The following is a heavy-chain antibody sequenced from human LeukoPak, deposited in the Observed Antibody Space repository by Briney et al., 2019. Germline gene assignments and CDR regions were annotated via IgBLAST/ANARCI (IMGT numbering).Heavy chain of an antibody. V-gene: IGHV3-9*01. J-gene: IGHJ4*02. Sequence: GGSLRLSCAASGFTFDDYAMHWVRQAPGKGLEWVSGISWNSGSIGYADSVKGRFTISRDNAKNSLYLQMNSLRAADTALYYCAKDWVGYGSGSFDYWGQGTLVTVSS. CDR1: GFTFDDYA. CDR3: AKDWVGYGSGSFDY. CDR2: ISWNSGSI. D-gene: IGHD3-10*01.